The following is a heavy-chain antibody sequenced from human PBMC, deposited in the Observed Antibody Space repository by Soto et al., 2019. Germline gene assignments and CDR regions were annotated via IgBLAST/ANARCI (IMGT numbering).Heavy chain of an antibody. CDR1: GGSISSDY. J-gene: IGHJ6*03. Sequence: QVQLQESGPGLVKPSETLSLTCTVSGGSISSDYWSWIRQPPGKGLEWIGYIYYSGSTNYNPSLKSRVTISVDTSKNQFSLRLSSMTAADTAVYYCARATMTAFDYYYYMDVWGKGTTVTVSS. V-gene: IGHV4-59*01. D-gene: IGHD4-17*01. CDR3: ARATMTAFDYYYYMDV. CDR2: IYYSGST.